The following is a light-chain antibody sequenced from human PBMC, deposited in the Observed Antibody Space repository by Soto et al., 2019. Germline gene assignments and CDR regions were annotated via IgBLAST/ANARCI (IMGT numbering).Light chain of an antibody. CDR2: GNS. J-gene: IGLJ1*01. Sequence: QSVLRQPPSVSRAPGQRVTISCTGSSSNIGAGYDVHWYQQLPGTAPKLLIYGNSNRPSGVPDRFSGSKSGTSASLAITGLQAEDEADYYCQSYDSSLSGLYVFGTGTKVTVL. CDR3: QSYDSSLSGLYV. CDR1: SSNIGAGYD. V-gene: IGLV1-40*01.